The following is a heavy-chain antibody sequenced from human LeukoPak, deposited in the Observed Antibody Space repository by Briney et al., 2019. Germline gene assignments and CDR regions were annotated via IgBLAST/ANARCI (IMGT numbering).Heavy chain of an antibody. CDR3: ARDQGRTVAGRGYYYFDY. Sequence: SETLSLTCTGSGGSMSSYYWSWIRQPPGKGLEWIGYIYYSGSTNYNPSLKSRVTISVDTSKNQFSLKLSSVTAADTAVYYCARDQGRTVAGRGYYYFDYWGQGTLVTISS. CDR2: IYYSGST. J-gene: IGHJ4*02. V-gene: IGHV4-59*12. CDR1: GGSMSSYY. D-gene: IGHD6-19*01.